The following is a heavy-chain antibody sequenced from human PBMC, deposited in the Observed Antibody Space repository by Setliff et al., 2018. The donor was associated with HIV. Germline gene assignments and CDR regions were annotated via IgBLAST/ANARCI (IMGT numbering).Heavy chain of an antibody. CDR1: GGTFSTYA. Sequence: GASVKVSCKASGGTFSTYAISWVRQAPGQGLEWMGGIIPIFGTTDYAQNFQGRITITADESTSTAYMELSSLRSEDTAVYYCARDRALSGSYYDSSAYYPGLDFWGQGTLVTVSS. CDR2: IIPIFGTT. J-gene: IGHJ4*02. CDR3: ARDRALSGSYYDSSAYYPGLDF. V-gene: IGHV1-69*13. D-gene: IGHD3-22*01.